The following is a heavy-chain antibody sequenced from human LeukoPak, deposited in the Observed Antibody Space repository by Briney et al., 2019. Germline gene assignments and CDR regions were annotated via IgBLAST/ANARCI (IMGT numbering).Heavy chain of an antibody. D-gene: IGHD7-27*01. CDR1: GGSFSTSG. V-gene: IGHV1-69*05. J-gene: IGHJ6*03. CDR2: VIPIYGTP. Sequence: SVTVSCKASGGSFSTSGFSWMRQAPGQGLEWMGGVIPIYGTPSYAQKFQGKVTITTDESTSTVYMELSSLRSEDTAVYYCARDHWGIVENGYDYFYYDMDVWGKGTTVTVSS. CDR3: ARDHWGIVENGYDYFYYDMDV.